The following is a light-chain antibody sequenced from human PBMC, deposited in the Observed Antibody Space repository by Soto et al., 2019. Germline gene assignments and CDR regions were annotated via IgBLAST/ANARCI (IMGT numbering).Light chain of an antibody. CDR1: SSNIGARYD. CDR2: GKS. J-gene: IGLJ1*01. CDR3: QSYDSSLSAPV. Sequence: QSALTQPPSVSGAPGQRVTISCTGSSSNIGARYDVHWYQQLPGTAPKLLLYGKSIRPSGVPDRFSGSKSGASASLAITGLQAEDEAEYYCQSYDSSLSAPVFGTGTKLTVL. V-gene: IGLV1-40*01.